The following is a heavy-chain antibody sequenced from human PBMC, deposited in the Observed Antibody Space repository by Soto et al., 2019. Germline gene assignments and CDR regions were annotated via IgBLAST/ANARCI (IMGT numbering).Heavy chain of an antibody. J-gene: IGHJ3*02. V-gene: IGHV4-39*01. CDR1: GGSISSSSYY. CDR2: IYYSGST. Sequence: PSETLSLTCTVSGGSISSSSYYWGWIRQLPGKGLEWIGSIYYSGSTYYNPSLKSRVTISVDTSKNQFSLKLSSVTAADTAVYYCARLDIVATMDAFDIWGQGTMVTVSS. D-gene: IGHD5-12*01. CDR3: ARLDIVATMDAFDI.